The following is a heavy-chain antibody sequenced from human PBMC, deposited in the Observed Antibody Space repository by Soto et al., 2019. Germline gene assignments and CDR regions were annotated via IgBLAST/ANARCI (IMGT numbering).Heavy chain of an antibody. CDR3: ARDFRRRWPALEAHYYMDV. CDR1: GGTFSSYT. V-gene: IGHV1-69*04. CDR2: IIPILGIA. D-gene: IGHD1-1*01. Sequence: SVKVSCKASGGTFSSYTISWVRQAPGQGLEWMGRIIPILGIANYAQKFQGRVTITADKSTSTAYMELSSLRSEDTAVYYCARDFRRRWPALEAHYYMDVWGKGTTVTVSS. J-gene: IGHJ6*03.